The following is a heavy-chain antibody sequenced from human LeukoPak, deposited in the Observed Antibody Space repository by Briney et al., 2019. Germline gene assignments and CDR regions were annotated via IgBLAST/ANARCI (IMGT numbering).Heavy chain of an antibody. CDR3: ARGYWFDH. CDR1: GGSFSGYY. CDR2: INHSGST. J-gene: IGHJ5*02. V-gene: IGHV4-34*01. Sequence: SETLSLTCAVYGGSFSGYYWSWIRQPPGKGLEWIGEINHSGSTNYNPSLKSRVTISVDTSKNQFSLKLSSVTAADTAVYYCARGYWFDHWGQGTLVTVSS.